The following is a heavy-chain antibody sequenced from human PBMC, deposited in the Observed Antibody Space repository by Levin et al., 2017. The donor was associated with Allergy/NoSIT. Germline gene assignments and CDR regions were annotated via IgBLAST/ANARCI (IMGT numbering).Heavy chain of an antibody. D-gene: IGHD1-7*01. CDR1: GFTFSSYA. CDR3: ARGAINWNYSAFDI. V-gene: IGHV3-30*04. J-gene: IGHJ3*02. CDR2: ISYDGSNK. Sequence: LSGGSLRLSCAASGFTFSSYAMHWVRQAPGKGLEWVAVISYDGSNKYYADSVKGRFTISRDNSKNTLYLQMNSLRAEDTAVYYCARGAINWNYSAFDIWGQGTMVTVSS.